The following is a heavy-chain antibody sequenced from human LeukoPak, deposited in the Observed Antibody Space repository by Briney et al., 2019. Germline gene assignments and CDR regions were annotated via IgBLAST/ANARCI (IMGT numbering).Heavy chain of an antibody. CDR2: ISAYNGNT. D-gene: IGHD1-7*01. V-gene: IGHV1-18*01. J-gene: IGHJ1*01. CDR1: GYTFTSYG. CDR3: ARDPNPPPITGTSERAEYFQH. Sequence: ASVKVSCKASGYTFTSYGIGWVRQAPGQGLEWMGWISAYNGNTNYAQKLQGRVTMTTDTSTSTAYMELRSLRSDDTAVYYCARDPNPPPITGTSERAEYFQHWGQGTLVTVSS.